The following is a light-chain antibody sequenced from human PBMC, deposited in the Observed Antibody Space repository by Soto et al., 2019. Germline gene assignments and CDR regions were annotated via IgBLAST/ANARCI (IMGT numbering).Light chain of an antibody. Sequence: DLQMTQSPSSLSASVGDRVTITCRAGQSISSYLNWYQQKPGKAPKLLIYAASSLQSRVPSRFSGSGSGTDFTLTNRSLQTEDFATYYCQKRYSTPGSFRQGTKLEIK. CDR2: AAS. V-gene: IGKV1-39*01. J-gene: IGKJ2*01. CDR1: QSISSY. CDR3: QKRYSTPGS.